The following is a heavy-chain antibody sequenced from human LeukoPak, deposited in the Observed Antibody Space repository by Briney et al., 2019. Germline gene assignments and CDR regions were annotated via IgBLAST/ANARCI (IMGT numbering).Heavy chain of an antibody. V-gene: IGHV5-51*01. Sequence: GESLKISWKGSGYSFTNYWIGGVGQMPGKGLEWMGIIYPGDSDTRYSPSFQGQVTISADKSISTAYLQWSSLKASDTAMYYCGRRGGYEHFDYWGPGTLVTVSS. D-gene: IGHD5-12*01. J-gene: IGHJ4*02. CDR1: GYSFTNYW. CDR3: GRRGGYEHFDY. CDR2: IYPGDSDT.